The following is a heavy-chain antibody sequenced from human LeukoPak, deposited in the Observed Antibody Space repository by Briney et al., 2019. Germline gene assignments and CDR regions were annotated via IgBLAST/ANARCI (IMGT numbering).Heavy chain of an antibody. CDR2: ISPSGGST. J-gene: IGHJ5*02. Sequence: ASVKVSCKAFGYTFTSNYMHWVRQAPGQGPEWMGVISPSGGSTTYAQKFQGRVTLTRDMSTSTDYLELSSLRSEDTAVYYCARDNSVRDEAWWFNAWGQVTLVTFSS. D-gene: IGHD5-24*01. V-gene: IGHV1-46*01. CDR3: ARDNSVRDEAWWFNA. CDR1: GYTFTSNY.